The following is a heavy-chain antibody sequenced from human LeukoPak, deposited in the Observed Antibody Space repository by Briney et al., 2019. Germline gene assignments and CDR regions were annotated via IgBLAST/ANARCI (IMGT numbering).Heavy chain of an antibody. V-gene: IGHV3-21*01. CDR1: GFTFSSYS. J-gene: IGHJ5*02. Sequence: GGSLRLSCAASGFTFSSYSMNWVRQAPGKGLEWVSSISSSSSYIYCADSVKGRFTISRDNAKNSLYLQMNSLRAEDTAVYYCARGIAARPNWFDPWGQGTLVTVSS. CDR2: ISSSSSYI. CDR3: ARGIAARPNWFDP. D-gene: IGHD6-6*01.